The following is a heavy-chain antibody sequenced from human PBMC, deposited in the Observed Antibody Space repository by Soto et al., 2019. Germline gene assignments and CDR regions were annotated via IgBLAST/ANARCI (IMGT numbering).Heavy chain of an antibody. J-gene: IGHJ6*02. CDR2: IYYSGST. CDR1: GGSISSGGYY. CDR3: AGETVVYYYGMDV. V-gene: IGHV4-31*03. Sequence: SETLSLTCTVSGGSISSGGYYWSRIRQHPGKGLEWIGYIYYSGSTYYNPSLKSRVTISVDTSKNQFSLKLSSVTAADTAVYYCAGETVVYYYGMDVWGQGTTVTVSS. D-gene: IGHD2-15*01.